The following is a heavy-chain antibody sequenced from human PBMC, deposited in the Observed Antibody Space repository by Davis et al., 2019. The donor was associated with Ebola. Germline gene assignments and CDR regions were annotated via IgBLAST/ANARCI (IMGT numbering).Heavy chain of an antibody. D-gene: IGHD1-1*01. Sequence: GESLKISCATSGFTFSNYSMNWVRQAPGKGLEWVSYISSSSTIYYADSVKGRFTISRDNAKNSLYLQMNSLRDEDTAVYYCAKDLRTTSAFDIWGQGTMVTVSS. CDR1: GFTFSNYS. CDR2: ISSSSTI. J-gene: IGHJ3*02. V-gene: IGHV3-48*02. CDR3: AKDLRTTSAFDI.